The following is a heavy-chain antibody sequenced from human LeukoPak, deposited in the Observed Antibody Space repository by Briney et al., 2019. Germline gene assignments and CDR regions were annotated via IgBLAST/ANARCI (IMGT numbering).Heavy chain of an antibody. D-gene: IGHD3-22*01. CDR1: GGSISSYY. J-gene: IGHJ4*02. CDR3: AGTTYYYDSSGYSYSYYFDY. CDR2: IYYSGST. Sequence: SETLSLTCTVSGGSISSYYWSWIRQPPGKGLEWIGYIYYSGSTNYNPSLKSRVTISVDTSKNQFSLKLSSVTAADTAVYYCAGTTYYYDSSGYSYSYYFDYWGQGTLVTVS. V-gene: IGHV4-59*08.